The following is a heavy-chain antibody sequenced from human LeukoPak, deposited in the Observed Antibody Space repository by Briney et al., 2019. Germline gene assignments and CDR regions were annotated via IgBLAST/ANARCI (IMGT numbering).Heavy chain of an antibody. CDR1: GFTFSSYA. CDR2: ISYDGSNK. CDR3: ARDGTALDY. J-gene: IGHJ4*02. Sequence: GGSLRLSCAASGFTFSSYAMHWVRQAPGKGLEWVAVISYDGSNKYYADSVKGRFTISRDNSKNTLYLQMNSLRAEDTAVYYCARDGTALDYWGQRTLATVSS. V-gene: IGHV3-30-3*01. D-gene: IGHD1-1*01.